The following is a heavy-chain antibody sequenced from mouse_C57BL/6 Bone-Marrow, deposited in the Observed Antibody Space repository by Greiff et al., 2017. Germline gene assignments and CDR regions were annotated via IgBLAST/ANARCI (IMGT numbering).Heavy chain of an antibody. J-gene: IGHJ4*01. CDR3: ARRGTTVMDY. CDR1: GFTFSDYG. D-gene: IGHD1-1*01. CDR2: ISNLAYSI. Sequence: EVKLMESGGGLVQPGGCLKLSCAASGFTFSDYGMAWVRQAPRKGPEWVAFISNLAYSIYYADTVTGRFTISRENAKNTLYLEMSSLRSEDTAMYYCARRGTTVMDYWGQGTSVTVSS. V-gene: IGHV5-15*01.